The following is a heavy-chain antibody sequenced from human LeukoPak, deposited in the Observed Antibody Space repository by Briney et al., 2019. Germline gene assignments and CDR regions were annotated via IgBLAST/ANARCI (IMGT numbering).Heavy chain of an antibody. J-gene: IGHJ4*02. CDR3: ARWGYSSSLGLYYFDY. CDR1: GFTFSSYD. V-gene: IGHV3-13*01. Sequence: GGSLRLSCAASGFTFSSYDMHWVRQATGKGLEWVSAIGTAGDTYYPGSVKGRFTISRENAKNSLYLQMNSLRAGYTAVYYCARWGYSSSLGLYYFDYWGQGTLVTVSS. CDR2: IGTAGDT. D-gene: IGHD6-13*01.